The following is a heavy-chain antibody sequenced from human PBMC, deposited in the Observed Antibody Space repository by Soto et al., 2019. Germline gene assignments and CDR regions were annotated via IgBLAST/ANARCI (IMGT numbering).Heavy chain of an antibody. CDR2: RSGSGGST. CDR3: AKEGWDNGNMDV. CDR1: GFTFSSYA. Sequence: EVQLLESGGGLVQPGGSLRLSCAASGFTFSSYAMSWVCQAPGKGLEWVSGRSGSGGSTYYADSVKGRFTISRDNSKNTLYLQMNSLRAEDTAVYYCAKEGWDNGNMDVWGQGTTVTVSS. D-gene: IGHD1-1*01. J-gene: IGHJ6*02. V-gene: IGHV3-23*01.